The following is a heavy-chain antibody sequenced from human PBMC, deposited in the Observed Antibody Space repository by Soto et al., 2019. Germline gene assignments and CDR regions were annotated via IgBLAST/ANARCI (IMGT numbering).Heavy chain of an antibody. Sequence: ASVKVSCKASGFTFSTSAVQWVRQARGQRLEWIGWIVVGTADTKYEQKFQDRVTITRDTSTSTAYMELSSLRIEDTAVYYCAASTRSLHYYYGMDVWGQGTSVTVSS. CDR3: AASTRSLHYYYGMDV. J-gene: IGHJ6*02. V-gene: IGHV1-58*01. CDR2: IVVGTADT. CDR1: GFTFSTSA.